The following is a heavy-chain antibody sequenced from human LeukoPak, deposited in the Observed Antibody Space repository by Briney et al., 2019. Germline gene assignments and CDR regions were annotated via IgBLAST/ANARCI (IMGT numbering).Heavy chain of an antibody. V-gene: IGHV4-31*03. D-gene: IGHD3-9*01. CDR1: GGSISSGGYY. CDR3: ARVKGMDDILTGFDP. J-gene: IGHJ5*02. Sequence: SETLSLTCTVSGGSISSGGYYWSWIRQHPEKGLEWIGYIYYSGSTYYNPSLKSRVTISVDTSKNQFSLKLSSVTAADTAVYYCARVKGMDDILTGFDPWGQGTLVTVSS. CDR2: IYYSGST.